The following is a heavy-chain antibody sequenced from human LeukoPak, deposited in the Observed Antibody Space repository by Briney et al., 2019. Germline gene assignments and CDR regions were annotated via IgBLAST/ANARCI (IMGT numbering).Heavy chain of an antibody. Sequence: GGSLRLSCAASGFTFSSHAMHWVRQAPGKGLEWVSAISGSGGSTYYADSVKGRFTISRDNSKNTLYLQVNSLRAEDTAVYYCAKEYSGYDYYYYYMDVWGKGTTVTISS. V-gene: IGHV3-23*01. CDR2: ISGSGGST. D-gene: IGHD5-12*01. J-gene: IGHJ6*03. CDR1: GFTFSSHA. CDR3: AKEYSGYDYYYYYMDV.